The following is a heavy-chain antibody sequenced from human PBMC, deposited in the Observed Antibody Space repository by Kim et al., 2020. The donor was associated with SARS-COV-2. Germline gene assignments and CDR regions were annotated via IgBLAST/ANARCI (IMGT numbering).Heavy chain of an antibody. D-gene: IGHD6-13*01. Sequence: TAYADSWKGRFHISRDNSKNTLYLKMSSLRAEDTAIYYCANPRQPDYWGQGTLVTVSS. CDR3: ANPRQPDY. CDR2: T. J-gene: IGHJ4*02. V-gene: IGHV3-23*01.